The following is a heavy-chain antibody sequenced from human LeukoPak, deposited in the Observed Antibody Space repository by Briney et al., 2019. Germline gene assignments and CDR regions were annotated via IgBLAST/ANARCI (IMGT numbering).Heavy chain of an antibody. CDR3: ARDALTLADAFDI. J-gene: IGHJ3*02. Sequence: ASVKVSCKASGGTFSSYAISWVRQAPGQGLEWMGRIIPILGIANYAQKFQGRVTITADKSTSTAYMELSSLRSEDTAVYYCARDALTLADAFDIWGQGTMVTVSS. V-gene: IGHV1-69*04. CDR1: GGTFSSYA. CDR2: IIPILGIA.